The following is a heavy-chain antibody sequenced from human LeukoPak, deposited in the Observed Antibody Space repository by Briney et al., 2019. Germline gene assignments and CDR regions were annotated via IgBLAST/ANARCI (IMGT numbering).Heavy chain of an antibody. CDR1: GFTVSSNY. V-gene: IGHV3-53*01. Sequence: GGSLRLSCAASGFTVSSNYMSWVRQAPGKGLEWVSVIYSGGSTYYADSVKGRFTMSRDKSKNTLYLQMNSLRAEDAAVYYCARAPSTYSSGWSQIDYWGQGTLVTVSS. CDR2: IYSGGST. CDR3: ARAPSTYSSGWSQIDY. D-gene: IGHD6-19*01. J-gene: IGHJ4*02.